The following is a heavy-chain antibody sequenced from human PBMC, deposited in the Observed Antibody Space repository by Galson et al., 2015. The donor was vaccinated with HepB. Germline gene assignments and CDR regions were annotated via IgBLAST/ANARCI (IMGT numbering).Heavy chain of an antibody. CDR1: GFTFSSYA. J-gene: IGHJ4*02. CDR3: AREALMIVSSGPFDY. CDR2: ISYDGSNK. D-gene: IGHD3-22*01. Sequence: SLRLSCAASGFTFSSYAMHWVRQAPGKGLEWVAVISYDGSNKYYADSVKGRFTISRDNSKNTLYLQMNSLRAEDTAVYYCAREALMIVSSGPFDYWGQGTLVTVSS. V-gene: IGHV3-30*04.